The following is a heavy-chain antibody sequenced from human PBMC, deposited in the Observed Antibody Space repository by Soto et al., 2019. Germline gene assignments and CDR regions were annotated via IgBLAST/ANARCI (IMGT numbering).Heavy chain of an antibody. CDR3: TTSPNYDFWSGYSVYFDY. CDR2: IKSKTDGGTT. V-gene: IGHV3-15*07. J-gene: IGHJ4*02. Sequence: GGSLRLSCAASGFTFSNAWMNWVRQAPGKGLEWVGRIKSKTDGGTTDYAAPVKGRFTISRDDSKNTLYLQMNSLKTEDTAVYYCTTSPNYDFWSGYSVYFDYWGQGTLVTVSS. D-gene: IGHD3-3*01. CDR1: GFTFSNAW.